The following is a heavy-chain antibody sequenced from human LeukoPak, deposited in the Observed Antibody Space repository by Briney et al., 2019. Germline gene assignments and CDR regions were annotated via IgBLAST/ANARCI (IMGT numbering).Heavy chain of an antibody. CDR1: GYTFTSYG. J-gene: IGHJ4*02. V-gene: IGHV1-2*02. CDR2: INPSNGGT. CDR3: ARETWYFES. Sequence: ASVKVSCKASGYTFTSYGISSVRQAPGQGLEWMGWINPSNGGTYYAQNFQGRVTMTRDTSINTAYMELSRLISDDTAVYFCARETWYFESWGQGTLVTVSS.